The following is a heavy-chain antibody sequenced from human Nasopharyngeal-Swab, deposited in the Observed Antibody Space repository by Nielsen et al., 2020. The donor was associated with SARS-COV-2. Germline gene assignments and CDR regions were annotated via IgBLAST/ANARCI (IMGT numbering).Heavy chain of an antibody. CDR2: IFYSGST. Sequence: PGKGLEWIGSIFYSGSTYYNPSLKSRVTISVDTSKNQFSLKLSSVSAADTAVYYCARLGYGDSNWFDPWGQGTLVTVSS. CDR3: ARLGYGDSNWFDP. V-gene: IGHV4-39*01. D-gene: IGHD4-17*01. J-gene: IGHJ5*02.